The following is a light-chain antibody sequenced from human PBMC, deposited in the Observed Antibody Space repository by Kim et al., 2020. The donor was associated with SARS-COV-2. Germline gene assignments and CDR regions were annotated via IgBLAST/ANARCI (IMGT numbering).Light chain of an antibody. CDR2: EDN. J-gene: IGLJ3*02. Sequence: VTISCTRSSGSIASNYVQWYQQRPGSAPTTVIYEDNQRPSGVPDRFSGSIDSSSNSASLTISGLKTEDEADYYCQSYDSSTNWVFGGGTQLTVL. CDR1: SGSIASNY. CDR3: QSYDSSTNWV. V-gene: IGLV6-57*03.